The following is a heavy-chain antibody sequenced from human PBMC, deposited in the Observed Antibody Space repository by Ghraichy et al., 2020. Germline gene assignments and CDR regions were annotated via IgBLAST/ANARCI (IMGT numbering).Heavy chain of an antibody. CDR2: INPNSGGT. D-gene: IGHD3-3*01. CDR3: ARGKYDFWSGYYFSSFDP. J-gene: IGHJ5*02. CDR1: GYTFTGPF. Sequence: ASVKVSCKASGYTFTGPFTHLVRQAPGLGLEWMGWINPNSGGTNYAQKFQGRVTMTRDTSISTAYMELSRLRSDDTAVYYCARGKYDFWSGYYFSSFDPWGQGTLDNVSS. V-gene: IGHV1-2*02.